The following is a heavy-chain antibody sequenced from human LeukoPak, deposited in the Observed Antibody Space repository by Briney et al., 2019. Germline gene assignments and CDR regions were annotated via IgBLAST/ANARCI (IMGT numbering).Heavy chain of an antibody. Sequence: SETLSLTCTVSGGSISSYYWSWIRQPPGKGLEWIACISYSGSTKYTPSLKSRVTISVDTSKNQLSLKLSSVTAADTAVYYCAREPGFDSSGYLNWFDPWGQGTLVTVSS. J-gene: IGHJ5*02. CDR3: AREPGFDSSGYLNWFDP. CDR2: ISYSGST. D-gene: IGHD3-22*01. V-gene: IGHV4-59*01. CDR1: GGSISSYY.